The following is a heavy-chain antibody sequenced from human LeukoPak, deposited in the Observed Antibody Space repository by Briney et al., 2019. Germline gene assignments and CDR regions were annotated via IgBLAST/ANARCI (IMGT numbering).Heavy chain of an antibody. CDR1: GYTFTDYY. J-gene: IGHJ5*02. Sequence: ASVKVSCKASGYTFTDYYINWVRQAPGQGLEWIGWINPNSGDTNYAQKFQDRVTMTRDTSISTAYIELNLLRSDDTAVLYCARGDYYGSPKVVAAWGQGTLVTVSS. V-gene: IGHV1-2*02. D-gene: IGHD3-10*01. CDR2: INPNSGDT. CDR3: ARGDYYGSPKVVAA.